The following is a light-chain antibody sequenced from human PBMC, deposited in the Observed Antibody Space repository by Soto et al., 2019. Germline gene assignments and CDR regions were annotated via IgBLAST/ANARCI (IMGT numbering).Light chain of an antibody. CDR1: QSVSSTS. CDR3: QQYGSSPPLT. CDR2: GAS. J-gene: IGKJ4*01. V-gene: IGKV3-20*01. Sequence: EIVLTQSPGTLYLSTGERATLSCRASQSVSSTSLAWYQQKPGQAPRLLIYGASNRATGIPDRFSGSGSGTDFTLTISRLEPEDFAVYYCQQYGSSPPLTFGGGTKVEIK.